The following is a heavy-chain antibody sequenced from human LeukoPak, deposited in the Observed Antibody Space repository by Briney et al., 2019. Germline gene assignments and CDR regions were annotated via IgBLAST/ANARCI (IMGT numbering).Heavy chain of an antibody. V-gene: IGHV3-23*01. Sequence: GGSLRLSCAASGFTFSSYAMSWVRQAPGKGLEWVPAISGSGGSTYYADSVKGRFTISRDNSKNTLYLQMNSLRAEDTAVYYCAKDAYYDILTGYFYFDYWGQGTLVTVSS. J-gene: IGHJ4*02. CDR1: GFTFSSYA. CDR2: ISGSGGST. CDR3: AKDAYYDILTGYFYFDY. D-gene: IGHD3-9*01.